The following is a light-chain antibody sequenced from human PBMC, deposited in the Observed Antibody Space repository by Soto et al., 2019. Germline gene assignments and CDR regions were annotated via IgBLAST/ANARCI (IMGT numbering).Light chain of an antibody. CDR3: AAWDDSLNGVV. Sequence: QSVLTQPPSASGTPGQRVTISCSGSSSNIGTNTVNWYHQLPGTAPKLLIYSSDQRPSGVPDRFSGSKSGTSASLAISGLQSEDEADYFCAAWDDSLNGVVFGGGTKVTVL. CDR2: SSD. J-gene: IGLJ2*01. CDR1: SSNIGTNT. V-gene: IGLV1-44*01.